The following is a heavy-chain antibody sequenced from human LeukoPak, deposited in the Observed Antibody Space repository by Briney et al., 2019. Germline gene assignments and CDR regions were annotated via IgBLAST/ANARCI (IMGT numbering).Heavy chain of an antibody. CDR2: INPNSGGT. D-gene: IGHD1-26*01. V-gene: IGHV1-2*02. CDR1: GYTFTGYY. J-gene: IGHJ4*02. CDR3: ATCIVGAPPELDY. Sequence: ASVKVSCNASGYTFTGYYMHWVRQAPGQGLEWMGWINPNSGGTNYAQKFQGRVTMTRDTSISTAYMELSRLRSDDTAVYYCATCIVGAPPELDYWGQGTLVTVSS.